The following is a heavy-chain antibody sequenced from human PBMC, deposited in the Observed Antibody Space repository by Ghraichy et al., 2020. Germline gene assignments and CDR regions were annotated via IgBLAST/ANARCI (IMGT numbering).Heavy chain of an antibody. CDR1: GFTFSSYW. V-gene: IGHV3-74*01. CDR2: INTDGTTT. Sequence: GESLNISCAASGFTFSSYWMHWVRQAPGKGLMWVSRINTDGTTTAYADSVKGRFTISRDNAKNTLYLQVNSLRAEDTAVYYCALCRDYFGTGPDAFDFWGQGTMVTVSS. CDR3: ALCRDYFGTGPDAFDF. D-gene: IGHD3-10*01. J-gene: IGHJ3*01.